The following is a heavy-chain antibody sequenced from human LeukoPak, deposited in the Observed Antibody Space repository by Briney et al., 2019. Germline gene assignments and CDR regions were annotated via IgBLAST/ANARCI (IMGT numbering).Heavy chain of an antibody. J-gene: IGHJ4*02. V-gene: IGHV4-59*01. CDR3: ARGQDYFDSEYYFDY. CDR2: VYYSGST. D-gene: IGHD3-22*01. CDR1: GGSITSYY. Sequence: SETLSLTCAVSGGSITSYYWSWIRQPPGKRLEWIGYVYYSGSTNYNPSLKSRLSISLDTSKNQFSLKLSSVTAADTAVYYCARGQDYFDSEYYFDYWGQGTLVTVSS.